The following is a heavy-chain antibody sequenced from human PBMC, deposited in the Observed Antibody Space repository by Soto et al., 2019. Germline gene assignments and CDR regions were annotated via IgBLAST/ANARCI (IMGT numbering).Heavy chain of an antibody. Sequence: GGSLRLSCAASGFTFSSYAMSWVRQAPGKGLEWVSAISGSGGSTYYADSVKGRFTISRDNSKNTLYLQMNGLRAEDTAVYYCAKDSVGPLAAAGRKDYWGQGTLVTVSS. CDR2: ISGSGGST. D-gene: IGHD6-13*01. J-gene: IGHJ4*02. CDR3: AKDSVGPLAAAGRKDY. CDR1: GFTFSSYA. V-gene: IGHV3-23*01.